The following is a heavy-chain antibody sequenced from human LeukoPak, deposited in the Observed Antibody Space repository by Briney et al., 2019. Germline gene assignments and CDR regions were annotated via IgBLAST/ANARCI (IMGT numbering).Heavy chain of an antibody. V-gene: IGHV3-23*01. CDR2: ISDSGGST. J-gene: IGHJ5*02. CDR3: AKSVNDWFDP. CDR1: GFTFSSYA. Sequence: GGSLRLSCAASGFTFSSYALSWVRQAPGKGLEWVSTISDSGGSTQSADSVKGRFTISRDNSKDTLFLQMNSLRAEDTAVYYCAKSVNDWFDPWGQGTLDTVSS.